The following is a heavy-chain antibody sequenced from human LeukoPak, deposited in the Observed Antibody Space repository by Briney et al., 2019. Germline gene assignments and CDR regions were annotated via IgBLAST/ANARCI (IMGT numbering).Heavy chain of an antibody. V-gene: IGHV3-23*01. CDR2: IIDSGDIT. J-gene: IGHJ6*03. D-gene: IGHD3-16*01. Sequence: PGGSLRLSCEASGFTFSSYAMSWVRQAPGKGLEWVSGIIDSGDITYYANSVRGRFTISRDNSKNTLYLQMNSLRAEDTAMYYCAKLGGQEVYNYYVGVWGKGTTVAVSS. CDR1: GFTFSSYA. CDR3: AKLGGQEVYNYYVGV.